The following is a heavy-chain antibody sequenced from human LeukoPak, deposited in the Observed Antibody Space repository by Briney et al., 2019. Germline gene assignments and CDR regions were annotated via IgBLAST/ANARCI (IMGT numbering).Heavy chain of an antibody. CDR2: ISGSGGST. CDR3: AKGGRPGDAFDI. V-gene: IGHV3-23*01. CDR1: GFTFSSYA. Sequence: PGGSLRLSCAASGFTFSSYAMSWVRQAPGKGLEWASAISGSGGSTYYADSVKGRFTISRDSSKNTLYLQMNSLRAEDTAVYYCAKGGRPGDAFDIWGQGTMVTVSS. D-gene: IGHD1-26*01. J-gene: IGHJ3*02.